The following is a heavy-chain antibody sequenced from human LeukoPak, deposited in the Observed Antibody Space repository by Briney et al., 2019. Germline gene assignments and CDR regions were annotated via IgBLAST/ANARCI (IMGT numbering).Heavy chain of an antibody. V-gene: IGHV3-30-3*01. D-gene: IGHD3-3*01. Sequence: GGSLRLSCAASGFTFNSYAMHWVRQAPGKGLEWVAVISYDGSNKYYADSVKGRFTISRDNSKNTLYLQMNSLRAEDTAVYYCARANYDFWSGYHWGQGTLVTVSS. CDR2: ISYDGSNK. CDR1: GFTFNSYA. J-gene: IGHJ4*02. CDR3: ARANYDFWSGYH.